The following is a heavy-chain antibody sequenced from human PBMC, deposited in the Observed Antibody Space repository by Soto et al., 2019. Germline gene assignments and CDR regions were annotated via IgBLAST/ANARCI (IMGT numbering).Heavy chain of an antibody. V-gene: IGHV3-23*01. CDR1: GFTFSSYA. CDR3: AKDYDYGDYEFDY. CDR2: ISGSGGST. Sequence: LRLSCASSGFTFSSYAMSWVRQAPGKGLEWVSAISGSGGSTYYADSVKGRFTISRDNSKNTLYLQMNSLRAEDTAVYYCAKDYDYGDYEFDYWGQGTLVTVSS. J-gene: IGHJ4*02. D-gene: IGHD4-17*01.